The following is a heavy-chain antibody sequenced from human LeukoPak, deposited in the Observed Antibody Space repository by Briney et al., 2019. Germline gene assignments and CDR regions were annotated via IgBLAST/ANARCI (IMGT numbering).Heavy chain of an antibody. CDR2: IRYDGSNK. D-gene: IGHD4-17*01. Sequence: PGGSLRLSCAASGFTFSSYGMHWVRQAPGKGLEWVAFIRYDGSNKYYADSVKGRFTISRDNSKNTLYLQMNSLRAEDTAVYYCANSYGDYVWGETDYWGQGTLVTVSS. CDR3: ANSYGDYVWGETDY. J-gene: IGHJ4*02. V-gene: IGHV3-30*02. CDR1: GFTFSSYG.